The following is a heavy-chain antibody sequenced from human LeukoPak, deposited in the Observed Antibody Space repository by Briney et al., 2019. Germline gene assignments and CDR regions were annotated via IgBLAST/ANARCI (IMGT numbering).Heavy chain of an antibody. J-gene: IGHJ4*02. CDR2: FDPEDGET. D-gene: IGHD3-22*01. V-gene: IGHV1-24*01. CDR3: AKRGVVIRVILVGFHKEAYYFDS. CDR1: GYTLTELS. Sequence: ASVKVSYKVSGYTLTELSMHWVRQAPGKGLEWMGGFDPEDGETIYAQKFQGRVTMTEDSSTDTAYMELSSLRSEDTAVYFCAKRGVVIRVILVGFHKEAYYFDSWGQGALVTVSS.